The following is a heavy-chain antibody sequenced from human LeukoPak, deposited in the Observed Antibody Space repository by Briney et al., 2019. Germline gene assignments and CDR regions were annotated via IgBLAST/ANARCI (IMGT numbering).Heavy chain of an antibody. Sequence: GGSLRLSCAASGFTFSSYAVSWVRQAPGKGLEWVSAISGSGSSTYYADSVKGRFTISRDNSKNTLYLQMNTLRAEDTAVYYCAKAATGTTGGYWGQGTLVTVSS. CDR2: ISGSGSST. CDR3: AKAATGTTGGY. D-gene: IGHD1-1*01. J-gene: IGHJ4*02. V-gene: IGHV3-23*01. CDR1: GFTFSSYA.